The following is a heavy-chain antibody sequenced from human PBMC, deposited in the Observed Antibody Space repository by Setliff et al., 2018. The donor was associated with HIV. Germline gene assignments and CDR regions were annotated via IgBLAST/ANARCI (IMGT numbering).Heavy chain of an antibody. V-gene: IGHV4-4*02. CDR2: IYHSGST. CDR3: ARNDYGSGTYNWFDP. Sequence: SETLSLTCAVSGVSISSSNWWSWVRQSPGKGLEWIGEIYHSGSTNYNPSLKSRVTISLDKSKNQISLKLTSVTAADTAVYYCARNDYGSGTYNWFDPWGQGTLVTVSS. CDR1: GVSISSSNW. J-gene: IGHJ5*02. D-gene: IGHD3-10*01.